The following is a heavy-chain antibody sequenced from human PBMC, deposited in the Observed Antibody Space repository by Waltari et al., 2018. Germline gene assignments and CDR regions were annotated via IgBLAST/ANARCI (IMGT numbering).Heavy chain of an antibody. D-gene: IGHD3-9*01. V-gene: IGHV3-48*03. CDR2: IRNSGSTI. CDR1: GFVFRSFD. J-gene: IGHJ4*02. Sequence: EVKLVESGGGLVQPGGSLRLSCEASGFVFRSFDMNWVRQAPGKGLEGIAHIRNSGSTIDYADSVKGRFSISRDNAKESLFLQMNSLRAEDTAVYYCARHGIRLGLYYFDYWGQGALVTVSS. CDR3: ARHGIRLGLYYFDY.